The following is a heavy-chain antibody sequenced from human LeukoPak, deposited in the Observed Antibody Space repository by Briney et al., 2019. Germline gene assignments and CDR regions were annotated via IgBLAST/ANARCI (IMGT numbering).Heavy chain of an antibody. V-gene: IGHV1-2*02. Sequence: ASVKVPCKTSGYTLTGYFIHWVRQAPGQGLEWMGWINPNSGGTNSAQKFQGRLTMTWDTSIHTAYMQLGWLKFDDTAVYYCASEGDGSNLYSWLDPWGQGTLVTVSP. D-gene: IGHD5-24*01. CDR1: GYTLTGYF. CDR3: ASEGDGSNLYSWLDP. CDR2: INPNSGGT. J-gene: IGHJ5*02.